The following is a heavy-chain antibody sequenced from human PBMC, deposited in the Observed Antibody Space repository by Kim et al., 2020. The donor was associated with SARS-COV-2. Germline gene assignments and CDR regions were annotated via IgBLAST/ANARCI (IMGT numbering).Heavy chain of an antibody. CDR1: GGTFSSYA. CDR2: IIPIFGTA. CDR3: ARDRRAPPFRYYYYMDV. Sequence: SVKVSCKASGGTFSSYAISWVRQAPGQGLEWMGGIIPIFGTANYAQKFQGRVTITADESTSTAYMELSSLRSEDTAVYYCARDRRAPPFRYYYYMDVWGKGTTVTVSS. V-gene: IGHV1-69*13. J-gene: IGHJ6*03.